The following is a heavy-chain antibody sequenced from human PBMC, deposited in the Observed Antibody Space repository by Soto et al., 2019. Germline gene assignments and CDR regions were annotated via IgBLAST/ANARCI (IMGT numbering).Heavy chain of an antibody. J-gene: IGHJ4*02. CDR1: GFTFSHYG. V-gene: IGHV3-33*01. CDR3: ARYRSGASDF. D-gene: IGHD6-19*01. Sequence: FCAASGFTFSHYGMHWVRQAPGKGLEWVAIIWYDGSQKYYADSVKGRFTISRDNSKNTVSLLMTSLRVEDTAVYYCARYRSGASDFWGQGTRVTVSS. CDR2: IWYDGSQK.